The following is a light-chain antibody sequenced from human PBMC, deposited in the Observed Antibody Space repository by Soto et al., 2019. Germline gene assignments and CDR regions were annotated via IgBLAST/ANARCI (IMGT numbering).Light chain of an antibody. CDR1: QSVGSS. V-gene: IGKV3-15*01. CDR3: QQDTNWPPIP. Sequence: EIVMTQSPATLSVSPGVRATLSCRASQSVGSSVAWYRQKPGQAPRLLIYSASTRATGIPDRLSGSGSATESGLILSSLESEDFGVYYCQQDTNWPPIPFGRGTRLEIK. J-gene: IGKJ5*01. CDR2: SAS.